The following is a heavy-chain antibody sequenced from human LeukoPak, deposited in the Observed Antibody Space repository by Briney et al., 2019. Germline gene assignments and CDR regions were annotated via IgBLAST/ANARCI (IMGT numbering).Heavy chain of an antibody. CDR3: AGLGPMVRGVISY. V-gene: IGHV4-34*01. CDR1: GGSFSGYY. D-gene: IGHD3-10*01. CDR2: INHSGST. Sequence: SETLSLTCAVYGGSFSGYYWSWIRQPPGKGLEWTGEINHSGSTNYNPSLKSRVTISVDTSKNQFSLKLSSVTAADTAVYYCAGLGPMVRGVISYWGQGTLVTVSS. J-gene: IGHJ4*02.